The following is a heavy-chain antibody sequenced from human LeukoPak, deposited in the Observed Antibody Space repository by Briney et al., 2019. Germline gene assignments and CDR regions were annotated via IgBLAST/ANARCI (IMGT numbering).Heavy chain of an antibody. CDR3: ARETVDYGWFDP. Sequence: ASVKVSCKASGYTFTSNGISWVRQAPGQGLEWMGWISAYNGNTNYAQKLQGRVTMTTDTSTSTAYMELRSLRSDDTAVYYCARETVDYGWFDPWGQGTLVTVSS. V-gene: IGHV1-18*01. CDR2: ISAYNGNT. J-gene: IGHJ5*02. D-gene: IGHD3-16*01. CDR1: GYTFTSNG.